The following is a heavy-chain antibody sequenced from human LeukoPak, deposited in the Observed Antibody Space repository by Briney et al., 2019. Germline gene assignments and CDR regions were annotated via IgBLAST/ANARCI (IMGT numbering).Heavy chain of an antibody. CDR3: ARGRAPLDY. Sequence: GSLRLSCAASGFIFSSYSMNWVRQPPGKGLEWIGEINHSGSTNYNPSLKSRVTISVDTSKNQFSLKLISVTAADTAVYYCARGRAPLDYWGQGTLVTVSS. CDR1: GFIFSSYS. J-gene: IGHJ4*02. CDR2: INHSGST. V-gene: IGHV4-34*01.